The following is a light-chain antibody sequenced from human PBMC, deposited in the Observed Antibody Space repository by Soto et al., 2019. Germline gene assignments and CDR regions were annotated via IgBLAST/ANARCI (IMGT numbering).Light chain of an antibody. J-gene: IGKJ4*01. CDR1: QSVSSSY. Sequence: EIVLTQSPGTLSLSPGERATLSCRASQSVSSSYLAWYQQKPGQAPRLLIYGASSRATGIPDRFSGSGSGTDFTLTISRLGLEDFAVYYCHQYASSPLTFGGGTKVEIK. V-gene: IGKV3-20*01. CDR3: HQYASSPLT. CDR2: GAS.